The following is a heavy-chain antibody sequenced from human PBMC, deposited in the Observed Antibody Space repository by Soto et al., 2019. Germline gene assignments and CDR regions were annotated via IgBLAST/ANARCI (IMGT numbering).Heavy chain of an antibody. Sequence: GGSLRLSCAASGFTFSSYAMHWVRQTPGKGLEWVAVISYDGSNKYYADSVKGRFTISRDNSKNTLYLQMNSLRAEDTAVYYCARDFEVRGWSPFDYWGQGTLVTVSS. J-gene: IGHJ4*02. CDR3: ARDFEVRGWSPFDY. D-gene: IGHD6-19*01. CDR2: ISYDGSNK. V-gene: IGHV3-30-3*01. CDR1: GFTFSSYA.